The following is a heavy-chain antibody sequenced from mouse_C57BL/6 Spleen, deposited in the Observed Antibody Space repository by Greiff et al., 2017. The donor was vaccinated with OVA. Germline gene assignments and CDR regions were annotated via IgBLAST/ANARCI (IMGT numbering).Heavy chain of an antibody. J-gene: IGHJ4*01. CDR3: SRSRDSYYAMDY. V-gene: IGHV1-36*01. CDR2: VCPYNGGT. Sequence: EVQLQQSGPVLVKPGPSVKISCKASGFTFTDYYMHWVKQSHGKSLEWIGLVCPYNGGTSYKQKFKGKATFTVDTSSSTAYRVLTRLTAEDSAVYYCSRSRDSYYAMDYWGQGTSVTVSS. CDR1: GFTFTDYY. D-gene: IGHD3-3*01.